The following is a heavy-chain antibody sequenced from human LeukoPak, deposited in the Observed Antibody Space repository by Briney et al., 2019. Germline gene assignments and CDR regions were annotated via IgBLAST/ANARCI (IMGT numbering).Heavy chain of an antibody. Sequence: SETLSLTCTVSGGSISSGDYYWSWIRQPPGKGLEWIGYIYYSGSTYYNPSLKSRVTTSVDTSKNQFSLKLSSVTAADTAVYYCARVDYGSGVILDVWGQGTTVTVSS. V-gene: IGHV4-30-4*01. CDR2: IYYSGST. J-gene: IGHJ6*02. CDR1: GGSISSGDYY. D-gene: IGHD3-10*01. CDR3: ARVDYGSGVILDV.